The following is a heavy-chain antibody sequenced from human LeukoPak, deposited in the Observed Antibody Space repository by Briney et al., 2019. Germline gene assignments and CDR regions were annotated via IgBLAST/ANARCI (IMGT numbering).Heavy chain of an antibody. Sequence: GGSLRLSCAASGFTFSSYDMHWVRQATGKGLEWVSAIGTAGDTYYPGSVKGRFTISRDNSKNTLYLQMNSLRAEDTAVYYCARDHVGEDSGAFDIWGQGTMVTVSS. CDR3: ARDHVGEDSGAFDI. CDR2: IGTAGDT. D-gene: IGHD3-10*01. V-gene: IGHV3-13*01. CDR1: GFTFSSYD. J-gene: IGHJ3*02.